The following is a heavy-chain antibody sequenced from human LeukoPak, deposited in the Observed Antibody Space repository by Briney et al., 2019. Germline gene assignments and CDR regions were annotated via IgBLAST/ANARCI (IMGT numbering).Heavy chain of an antibody. Sequence: PGGSLRLSCAASGFTFSSYSMNWVRQAPGKGLEWVSSISSSSSYIYYADSVKGRFTISRDNAKNSLYLQMNSLRAEDTAVYYCARDQWLTMVYYFDYWGQGTLVTVSS. V-gene: IGHV3-21*01. J-gene: IGHJ4*02. CDR3: ARDQWLTMVYYFDY. CDR1: GFTFSSYS. D-gene: IGHD4/OR15-4a*01. CDR2: ISSSSSYI.